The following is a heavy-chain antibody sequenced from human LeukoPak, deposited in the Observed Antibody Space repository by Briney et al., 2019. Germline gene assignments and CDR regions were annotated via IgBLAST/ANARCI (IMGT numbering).Heavy chain of an antibody. CDR1: GGSISSYY. CDR2: IYYSGST. D-gene: IGHD1-1*01. V-gene: IGHV4-59*01. J-gene: IGHJ4*02. Sequence: RPSETLSLTCTVSGGSISSYYWSWIRQPPGKGLEWIGYIYYSGSTNYNPSLKSRVTISVDTSKNQFSLKLSSVTAADTAVYYCARAGTTGKFDYWGQGTLVTVSS. CDR3: ARAGTTGKFDY.